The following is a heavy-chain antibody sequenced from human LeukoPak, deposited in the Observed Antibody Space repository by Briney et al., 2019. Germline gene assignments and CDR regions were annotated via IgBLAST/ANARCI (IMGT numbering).Heavy chain of an antibody. Sequence: GGTLRLSCGASGFTFRSYGMSWVRQAPGKGLEWVSVISGSGGSIYYADSVKGRFTISRDNAKNSLSLQMNSLRAEDTAVYYCVREIIRLGQDDYFDYWGQGTLVTVSS. J-gene: IGHJ4*02. CDR1: GFTFRSYG. CDR3: VREIIRLGQDDYFDY. CDR2: ISGSGGSI. D-gene: IGHD3-3*02. V-gene: IGHV3-21*01.